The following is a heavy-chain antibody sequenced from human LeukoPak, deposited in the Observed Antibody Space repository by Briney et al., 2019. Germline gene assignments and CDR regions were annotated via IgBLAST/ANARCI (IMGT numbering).Heavy chain of an antibody. V-gene: IGHV4-34*12. CDR3: ARQMPSDGWFDP. CDR1: GGSFSGYY. CDR2: IFDTGAT. D-gene: IGHD2-2*01. J-gene: IGHJ5*02. Sequence: SETLSLTCAVSGGSFSGYYWSWIRQPPGKGLEWIASIFDTGATYYNPSLNSRVTISVDRSKSQFFLNVRSVTAADTAVYYCARQMPSDGWFDPWGQGTLVTVSS.